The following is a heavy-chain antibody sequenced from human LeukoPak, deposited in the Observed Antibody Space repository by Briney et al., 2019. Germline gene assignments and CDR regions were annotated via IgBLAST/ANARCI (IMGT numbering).Heavy chain of an antibody. Sequence: QAGGSLRLSCAASGFTFSSYAMHWVRQAPGKGLEYVSAISSNGGSTYYANSVKGRFTISRDNSKNTLYLQMGSLRAEDMAVYYCARDSLNDWLGPLHYMDVWGKGTTVTVSS. J-gene: IGHJ6*03. CDR2: ISSNGGST. CDR3: ARDSLNDWLGPLHYMDV. D-gene: IGHD3-9*01. V-gene: IGHV3-64*01. CDR1: GFTFSSYA.